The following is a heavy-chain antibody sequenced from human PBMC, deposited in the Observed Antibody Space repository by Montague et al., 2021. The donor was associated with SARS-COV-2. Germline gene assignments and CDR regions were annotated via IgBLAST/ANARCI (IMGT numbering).Heavy chain of an antibody. CDR2: IYYSGST. Sequence: TLSLTCTVSGGSISSGGYYWSWIRQHPGKRLEWIGYIYYSGSTYYNPSLKSRVTISVDTSKNQFSLKLSTVTAADTAVYYCARASGKKSIFGVVISYFDYWGQGTLVTVSS. CDR3: ARASGKKSIFGVVISYFDY. CDR1: GGSISSGGYY. D-gene: IGHD3-3*01. J-gene: IGHJ4*02. V-gene: IGHV4-31*03.